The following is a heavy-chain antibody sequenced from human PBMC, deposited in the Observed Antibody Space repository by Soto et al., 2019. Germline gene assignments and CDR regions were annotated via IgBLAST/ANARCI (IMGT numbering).Heavy chain of an antibody. CDR2: FDPEDGET. V-gene: IGHV1-24*01. D-gene: IGHD3-22*01. CDR3: ARTLYDSSGYYYFTSAFDI. J-gene: IGHJ3*02. CDR1: GYTLTELS. Sequence: ASVKVSCKVSGYTLTELSMHWVRQAPGKGLEWMGGFDPEDGETIYAQKFQGRVTMTEDTSTGTAYMELSSLRSDDTAVYYCARTLYDSSGYYYFTSAFDIWGQGTMVTVSS.